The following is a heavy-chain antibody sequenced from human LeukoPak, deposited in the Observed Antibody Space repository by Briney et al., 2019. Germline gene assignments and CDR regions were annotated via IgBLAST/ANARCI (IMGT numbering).Heavy chain of an antibody. J-gene: IGHJ4*02. V-gene: IGHV3-7*03. CDR3: ATPLDYYDSSGYHQGGD. D-gene: IGHD3-22*01. CDR1: GFTFSSYW. CDR2: IKQDGSKK. Sequence: GGSLRRSCAASGFTFSSYWMSWVRQAPGKGLEWVANIKQDGSKKNYVDSVKGRFTISRDNAKNSLSLQMNSLRAEDTAVYYCATPLDYYDSSGYHQGGDWGQGTLVTVSS.